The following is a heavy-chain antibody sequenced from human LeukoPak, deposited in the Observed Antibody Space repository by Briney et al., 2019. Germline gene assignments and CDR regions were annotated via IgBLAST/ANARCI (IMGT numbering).Heavy chain of an antibody. Sequence: PGRSLRLSSAASGFAFSSYGMHWVRQAPGKGLAWVAVISYDGTNKYYADSVKGRFTISRDNSKNTLYLQMNSLRAEDTAVYYCAKGGPLGYCSSTSCPDYFDYWGQGTLVTVSS. CDR3: AKGGPLGYCSSTSCPDYFDY. CDR2: ISYDGTNK. J-gene: IGHJ4*02. CDR1: GFAFSSYG. D-gene: IGHD2-2*01. V-gene: IGHV3-30*18.